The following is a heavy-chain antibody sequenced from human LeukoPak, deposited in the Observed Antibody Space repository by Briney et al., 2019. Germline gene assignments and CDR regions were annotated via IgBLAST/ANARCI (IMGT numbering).Heavy chain of an antibody. CDR3: AKSSLGDTGAYQYYFDY. Sequence: GGSLRLSCSASGFTFSSYAMSWVSQAPGKGLEWVSAISDSGDSTYYADSVKGRFTISRDNSKNTLYLQMNSLRAEDTAVYYCAKSSLGDTGAYQYYFDYWGQGTLVTVSS. J-gene: IGHJ4*02. V-gene: IGHV3-23*01. CDR1: GFTFSSYA. CDR2: ISDSGDST. D-gene: IGHD2-8*02.